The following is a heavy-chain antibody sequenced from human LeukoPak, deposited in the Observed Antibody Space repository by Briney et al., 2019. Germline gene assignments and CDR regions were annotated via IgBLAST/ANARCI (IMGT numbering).Heavy chain of an antibody. CDR3: ARDGVGAFDI. D-gene: IGHD3-10*01. V-gene: IGHV3-7*04. CDR2: IKQDGSEK. CDR1: GFTPSSFW. Sequence: PGGSLRLSCAASGFTPSSFWMTWVRQALGKGLEWVATIKQDGSEKYYVDSVKGRFTISRDNAKNSLYLQMNSLRAEDTAVYYCARDGVGAFDIWGQGTMVTVSS. J-gene: IGHJ3*02.